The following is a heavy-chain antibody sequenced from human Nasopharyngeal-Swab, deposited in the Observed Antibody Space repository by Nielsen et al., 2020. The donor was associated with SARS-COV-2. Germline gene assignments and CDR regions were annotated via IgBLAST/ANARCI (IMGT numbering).Heavy chain of an antibody. Sequence: SETLSLTCSVSGGSFNGFYWNWIRQPPGKGLEWIGEINHSGSTNYNPSLKSRVTISVDTSKNQFSLKLSSVTAADTAVYYCARNGYSSSRGYYGMDVWGQGTTVTVSS. CDR2: INHSGST. D-gene: IGHD6-6*01. V-gene: IGHV4-34*01. CDR1: GGSFNGFY. J-gene: IGHJ6*02. CDR3: ARNGYSSSRGYYGMDV.